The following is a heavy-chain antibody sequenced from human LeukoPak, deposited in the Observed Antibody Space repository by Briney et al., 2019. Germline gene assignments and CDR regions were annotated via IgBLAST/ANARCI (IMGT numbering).Heavy chain of an antibody. CDR1: GFTFSGYG. V-gene: IGHV3-30*18. CDR3: AKVLLGTPSNFDSSGYYWASYYYGMDV. Sequence: PGGSLRLSCAASGFTFSGYGMHWVRQAPGKGLEWVAVISYDGSNKYYADSVKGRFTISRDNSKNTLYLQMNSLRAEDTAVYYCAKVLLGTPSNFDSSGYYWASYYYGMDVWGQGTTVTVSS. D-gene: IGHD3-22*01. CDR2: ISYDGSNK. J-gene: IGHJ6*02.